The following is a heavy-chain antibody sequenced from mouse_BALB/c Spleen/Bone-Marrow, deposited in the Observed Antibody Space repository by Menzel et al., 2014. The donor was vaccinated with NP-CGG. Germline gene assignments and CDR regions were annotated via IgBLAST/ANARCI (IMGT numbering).Heavy chain of an antibody. J-gene: IGHJ3*01. Sequence: EVNLVESGGGLVQPGGSRKLSCAASGFTFSSFGMHWVRQAPEKGLEWVAYISSGSSTIYYADTVKGRFTISRDNPKNTLFLQMTSLRSEDTAMYYCARELLAYWGQGTLVTVSA. CDR1: GFTFSSFG. CDR3: ARELLAY. V-gene: IGHV5-17*02. D-gene: IGHD2-12*01. CDR2: ISSGSSTI.